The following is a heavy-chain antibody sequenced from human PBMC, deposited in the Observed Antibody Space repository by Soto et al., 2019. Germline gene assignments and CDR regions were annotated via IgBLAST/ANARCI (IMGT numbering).Heavy chain of an antibody. Sequence: ASVKVSCKASGYTFTSYYMHWVRQAPGQGLEWMGIINPSGGSTSYAQKFQGRVTMTRDTSTSTVYMELSSLRSEDTAVYYCAATPRDSQKSNWFDPWGQGTLVTVSS. CDR1: GYTFTSYY. D-gene: IGHD1-1*01. CDR3: AATPRDSQKSNWFDP. CDR2: INPSGGST. J-gene: IGHJ5*02. V-gene: IGHV1-46*01.